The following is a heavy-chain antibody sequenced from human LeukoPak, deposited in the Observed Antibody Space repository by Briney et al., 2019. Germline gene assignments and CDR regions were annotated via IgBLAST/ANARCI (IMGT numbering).Heavy chain of an antibody. J-gene: IGHJ4*02. CDR3: TRHKPNNGYGNFDY. CDR1: GGTFSSYA. D-gene: IGHD5-12*01. Sequence: SVKVSCKASGGTFSSYAISWVRQAPGQGLEWMGGIIPMYGTANYAQKFQGRVTITADESTSTAHMELSSLRSEDTAVYYCTRHKPNNGYGNFDYWGQGTLVTVSS. CDR2: IIPMYGTA. V-gene: IGHV1-69*13.